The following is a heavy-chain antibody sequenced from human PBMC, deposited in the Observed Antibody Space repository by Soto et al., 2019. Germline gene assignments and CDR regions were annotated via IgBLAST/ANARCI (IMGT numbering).Heavy chain of an antibody. V-gene: IGHV1-69*06. CDR1: GGTFSSYA. J-gene: IGHJ4*02. Sequence: ASVKVSCKASGGTFSSYAISWVRQAPGQGLEWMGGIIPIFGTANYAQKFQGRVTITADKSTSTTYMELSSLRSEDTAVYYCARDRDSSWYYFDYWGQGTLVTVSS. CDR3: ARDRDSSWYYFDY. D-gene: IGHD6-13*01. CDR2: IIPIFGTA.